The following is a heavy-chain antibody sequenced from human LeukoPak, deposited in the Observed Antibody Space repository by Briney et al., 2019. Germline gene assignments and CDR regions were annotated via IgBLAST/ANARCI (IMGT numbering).Heavy chain of an antibody. CDR2: ISSSGST. CDR3: ARRRVLPPDVPDRADYYLDV. D-gene: IGHD2-2*01. J-gene: IGHJ6*03. Sequence: KPSETLSLTCTVSGGSISSRNDYWGWVRQPPGKGLEWIASISSSGSTYYNPSLKSRVSISVDSFRNQFSLKLSSVTAADTAVYYCARRRVLPPDVPDRADYYLDVWGKGTAVTVSS. CDR1: GGSISSRNDY. V-gene: IGHV4-39*01.